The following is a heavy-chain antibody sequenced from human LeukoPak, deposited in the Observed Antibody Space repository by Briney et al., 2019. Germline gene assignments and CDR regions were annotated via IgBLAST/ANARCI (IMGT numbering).Heavy chain of an antibody. CDR1: GFILSTYW. J-gene: IGHJ4*02. D-gene: IGHD6-13*01. CDR2: IKQDGSEK. V-gene: IGHV3-7*01. CDR3: ARGRGSSWTNYFDC. Sequence: GGSLRLSCAASGFILSTYWMSWVRQAPGKGLEWVANIKQDGSEKYYVDSVKGRFTISRDNAKNSLNLQMNSLRAEDTAVYYCARGRGSSWTNYFDCWGQGTLVTVSS.